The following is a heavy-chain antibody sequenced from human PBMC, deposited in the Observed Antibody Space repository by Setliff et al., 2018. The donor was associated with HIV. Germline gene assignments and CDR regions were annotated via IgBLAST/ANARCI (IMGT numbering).Heavy chain of an antibody. CDR3: ARDLGLYSSSWARFDAFDI. D-gene: IGHD6-13*01. V-gene: IGHV4-59*01. CDR1: GGSISSYY. Sequence: SETLSLTCTVSGGSISSYYWSWIRQPPGKGLEWIGYIYYSGSTNYNPSLKSRVTISVDTSKNQFSLKLGSVTAADTAVYYCARDLGLYSSSWARFDAFDIWG. CDR2: IYYSGST. J-gene: IGHJ3*02.